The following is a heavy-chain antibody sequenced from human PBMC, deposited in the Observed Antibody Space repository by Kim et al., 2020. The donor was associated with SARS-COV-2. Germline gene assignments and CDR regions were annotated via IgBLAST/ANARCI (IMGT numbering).Heavy chain of an antibody. D-gene: IGHD6-19*01. CDR3: ARELAGIRDRFYYYYYYGMDV. CDR1: GFTVSSNY. CDR2: IYSGGST. J-gene: IGHJ6*02. V-gene: IGHV3-66*01. Sequence: GGSLRLSCAASGFTVSSNYMSWVRQAPGKGLEWVSVIYSGGSTYYADSVKGRFTISRDNSKNTLYLQMNSLRAEDTAVYYCARELAGIRDRFYYYYYYGMDVWGQGTTVTVSS.